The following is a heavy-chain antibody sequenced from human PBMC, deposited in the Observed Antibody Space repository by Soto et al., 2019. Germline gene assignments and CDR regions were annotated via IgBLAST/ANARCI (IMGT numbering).Heavy chain of an antibody. J-gene: IGHJ4*02. Sequence: LKISCEGSGYTFTSYWIAWVRQMPGKGLEWMAIINPGDSDTRYSPSFQGQVTISVDKSIRTAYLQWSSLKASDTAMYYCASPDSSGYYIYWGQGTLVTVSS. CDR2: INPGDSDT. CDR3: ASPDSSGYYIY. CDR1: GYTFTSYW. D-gene: IGHD3-22*01. V-gene: IGHV5-51*01.